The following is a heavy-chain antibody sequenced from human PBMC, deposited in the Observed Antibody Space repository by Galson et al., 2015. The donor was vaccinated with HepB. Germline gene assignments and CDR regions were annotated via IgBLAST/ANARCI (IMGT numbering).Heavy chain of an antibody. CDR1: GFTFSSYA. D-gene: IGHD6-19*01. Sequence: SLRLSCAASGFTFSSYAMHWVRQAPGKGLEYVSAISSNGGSTYYANSVKGRFTISRDNSKNTLYLQMGSLRAEDMAVYYCARKQWLDLSPAFDIWGQGTMVTVSS. CDR2: ISSNGGST. CDR3: ARKQWLDLSPAFDI. J-gene: IGHJ3*02. V-gene: IGHV3-64*01.